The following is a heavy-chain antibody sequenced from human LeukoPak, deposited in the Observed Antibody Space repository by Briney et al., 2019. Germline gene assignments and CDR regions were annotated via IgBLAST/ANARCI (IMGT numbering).Heavy chain of an antibody. J-gene: IGHJ3*02. V-gene: IGHV3-9*01. CDR2: ISWNSGSI. Sequence: GGSLRLSCAASGFTFDDYAMHWVRQAPGKGLEWVSGISWNSGSIGYADSVKGRFTISRDNAKNSLYLQMNSLRAEDTAVYYCARQWVAATRLAAFDIWGQGTMVTVSS. CDR3: ARQWVAATRLAAFDI. CDR1: GFTFDDYA. D-gene: IGHD2-15*01.